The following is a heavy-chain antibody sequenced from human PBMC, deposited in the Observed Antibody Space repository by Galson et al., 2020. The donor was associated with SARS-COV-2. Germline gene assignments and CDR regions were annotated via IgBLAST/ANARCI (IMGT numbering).Heavy chain of an antibody. CDR3: ARESSVQGGYYMDV. Sequence: GGSLRLSCAASGFTFSSYAMHWVRQAPGKGLEWVAVISYDGSNKYYADSVKGRFTISRDNAKNTLNLEMISLRGEDTAVYYCARESSVQGGYYMDVWGKGTTVIVSS. V-gene: IGHV3-30*07. J-gene: IGHJ6*03. CDR2: ISYDGSNK. D-gene: IGHD3-10*01. CDR1: GFTFSSYA.